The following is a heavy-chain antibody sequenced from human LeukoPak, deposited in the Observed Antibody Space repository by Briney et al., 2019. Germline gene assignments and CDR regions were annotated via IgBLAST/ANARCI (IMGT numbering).Heavy chain of an antibody. CDR1: GFTFSSYA. V-gene: IGHV3-30*04. J-gene: IGHJ6*02. D-gene: IGHD3-10*01. CDR2: VSYDGSNK. CDR3: ARDRGFSGMDV. Sequence: PGRSLRLSCAASGFTFSSYAMHWVRQAPGKGLEWVAVVSYDGSNKYYADSVKGRFTISRDNSKNTLYLQMNSLRAEDTAVYYCARDRGFSGMDVWGQGTTVTVSS.